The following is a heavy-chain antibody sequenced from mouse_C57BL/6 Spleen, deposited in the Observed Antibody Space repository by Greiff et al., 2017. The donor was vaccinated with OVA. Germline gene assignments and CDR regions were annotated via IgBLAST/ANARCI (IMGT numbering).Heavy chain of an antibody. D-gene: IGHD2-1*01. J-gene: IGHJ1*03. Sequence: QVQLKQPGAELVKPGASVKLSCKASGYTFTSYWMQWVKQRPGQGLEWIGEIDPSDSYTNYNQKFKGKATLTVDTSSSTAYMQLSSLTSEDSAVYYCARKIYYGNSVWGTGTTVTVSS. CDR3: ARKIYYGNSV. CDR1: GYTFTSYW. CDR2: IDPSDSYT. V-gene: IGHV1-50*01.